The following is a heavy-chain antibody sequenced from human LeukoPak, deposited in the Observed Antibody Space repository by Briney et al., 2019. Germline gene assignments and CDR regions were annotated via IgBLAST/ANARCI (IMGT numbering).Heavy chain of an antibody. V-gene: IGHV1-8*01. D-gene: IGHD6-19*01. CDR3: ARGFTSGWYANWFDP. Sequence: GASVKVSFKASGYTFTSYDINWVRQATGQGLEWMGWMNPNSGNTGYVEKFQGRVNITRDASISTAYMELSSLRSEDTAVYYCARGFTSGWYANWFDPWSQGTLVTVSS. J-gene: IGHJ5*02. CDR1: GYTFTSYD. CDR2: MNPNSGNT.